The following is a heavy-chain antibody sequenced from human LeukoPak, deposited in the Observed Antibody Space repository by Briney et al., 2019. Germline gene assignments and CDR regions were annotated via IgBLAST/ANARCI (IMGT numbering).Heavy chain of an antibody. CDR3: ARDSGDTIFGVAHYYFDY. D-gene: IGHD3-3*01. CDR1: GGTFISYT. CDR2: IIPILGIA. J-gene: IGHJ4*02. Sequence: SVKVSCKGSGGTFISYTMSWVRQAQGQGGEGMGGIIPILGIANYAQKFQVIVTITADKSTSTAYMDLSSLRSEDTAVYYCARDSGDTIFGVAHYYFDYWGQGTLVTVSS. V-gene: IGHV1-69*10.